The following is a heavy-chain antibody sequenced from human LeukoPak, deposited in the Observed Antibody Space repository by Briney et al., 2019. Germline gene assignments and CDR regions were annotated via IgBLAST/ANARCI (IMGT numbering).Heavy chain of an antibody. Sequence: SVKVSCKASGGTFSSYAISWVRQAPGQGLEWMGRIIPILGIANYAQKFQGRVTITADKSTSTAYMELSSLRSEDTAVYYCARRRVHDYGDYGPYYYYGMDVWGQGTTVTVSS. CDR2: IIPILGIA. CDR3: ARRRVHDYGDYGPYYYYGMDV. V-gene: IGHV1-69*04. D-gene: IGHD4-17*01. J-gene: IGHJ6*02. CDR1: GGTFSSYA.